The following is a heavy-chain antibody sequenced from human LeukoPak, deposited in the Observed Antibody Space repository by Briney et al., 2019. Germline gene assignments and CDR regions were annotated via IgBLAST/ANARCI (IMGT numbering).Heavy chain of an antibody. Sequence: PGGSLRLSCAASGSTFSSYAMSWVRQAPGKGLEWVSAISGSGGSTYYADSVKGRFTISRDNSKNTLYLQMNSLRAEDTAVYYCAKVSCSSTSCYYYYYYYMDVWGKGTTVAVSS. CDR1: GSTFSSYA. V-gene: IGHV3-23*01. CDR2: ISGSGGST. J-gene: IGHJ6*03. D-gene: IGHD2-2*01. CDR3: AKVSCSSTSCYYYYYYYMDV.